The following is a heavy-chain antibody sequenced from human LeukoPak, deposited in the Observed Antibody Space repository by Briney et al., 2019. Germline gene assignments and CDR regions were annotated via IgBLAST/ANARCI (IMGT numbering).Heavy chain of an antibody. V-gene: IGHV1-69*01. Sequence: SVKVSCKASGGTFSSYAISWVRQAPGQGLEWMGGIIPIFGTANYAQKFQGRVTITADESTSTAYMELSSLRSEDTAVYYCAREVPAADLGMDVWGQGTTVTVSS. D-gene: IGHD2-2*01. CDR3: AREVPAADLGMDV. CDR2: IIPIFGTA. J-gene: IGHJ6*02. CDR1: GGTFSSYA.